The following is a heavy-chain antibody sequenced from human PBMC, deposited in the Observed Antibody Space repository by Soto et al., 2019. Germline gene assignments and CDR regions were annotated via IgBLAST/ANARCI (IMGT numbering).Heavy chain of an antibody. Sequence: GGSLRLSCAASGFTVSSNYMSWVRQAPGKGLEWVSVIYSGGSTYYADSVKGRFTISRDNSKNTLYLQMNSLRAEDTAVYYCARGYFDWFPFDYWGQGTLVTVSS. CDR3: ARGYFDWFPFDY. V-gene: IGHV3-53*01. CDR2: IYSGGST. CDR1: GFTVSSNY. D-gene: IGHD3-9*01. J-gene: IGHJ4*02.